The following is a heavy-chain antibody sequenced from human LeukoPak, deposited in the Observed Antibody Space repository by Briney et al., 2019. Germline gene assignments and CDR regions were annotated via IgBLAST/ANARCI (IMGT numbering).Heavy chain of an antibody. CDR1: GGSISSGSYY. CDR3: AREARPNSSGYYRPNFDY. D-gene: IGHD3-22*01. Sequence: SSETLSLTCTVSGGSISSGSYYWSWIRQPAGKGLEWIGRIYTSGSTNYNPSLKSRVTISVDTSKNQFSLKLSSVTAADTAVYYCAREARPNSSGYYRPNFDYWGQGTLVTVSS. CDR2: IYTSGST. V-gene: IGHV4-61*02. J-gene: IGHJ4*02.